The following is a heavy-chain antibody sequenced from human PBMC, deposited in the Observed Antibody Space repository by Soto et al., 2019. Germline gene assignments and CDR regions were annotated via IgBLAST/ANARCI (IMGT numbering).Heavy chain of an antibody. CDR3: ARDHLAGLYSSGWYLDY. J-gene: IGHJ4*02. V-gene: IGHV1-18*01. D-gene: IGHD6-19*01. CDR2: ISAYNGNT. CDR1: GYTFTSYG. Sequence: QVQLVQSGAEVKKPGASVKVSCKASGYTFTSYGISWVRQAPGQGLEWMGWISAYNGNTNYAQKLQGRVTMTTDTSTSTADMELRSLRSDDTAVYYCARDHLAGLYSSGWYLDYWGQGTLVTVSS.